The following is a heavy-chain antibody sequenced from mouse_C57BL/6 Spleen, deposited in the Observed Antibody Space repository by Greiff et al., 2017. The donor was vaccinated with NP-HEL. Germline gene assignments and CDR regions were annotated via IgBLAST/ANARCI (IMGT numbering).Heavy chain of an antibody. V-gene: IGHV1-52*01. CDR3: ARGDYPAWFAY. CDR2: IDPSDSET. D-gene: IGHD2-4*01. CDR1: GYTFTSYW. J-gene: IGHJ3*01. Sequence: QVQLQQPGAELVRPGSSVKLSCKASGYTFTSYWMHWVKQRPIQGLEWIGNIDPSDSETHYNQKFKDKATLTVDKSSSTAYMQLSSLTSEDSAVYYCARGDYPAWFAYWGQGTLVTVSA.